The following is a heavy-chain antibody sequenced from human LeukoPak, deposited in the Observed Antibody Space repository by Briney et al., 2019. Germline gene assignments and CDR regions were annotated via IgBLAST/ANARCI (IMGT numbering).Heavy chain of an antibody. CDR1: SGSISSSDYY. D-gene: IGHD2-15*01. CDR2: IYYSGRA. J-gene: IGHJ6*03. CDR3: ARLTTGFCSGGSCYSDHYYFYMDV. Sequence: PSETLSLTCTVSSGSISSSDYYWGWIRQPPGKGLEWIGTIYYSGRAYYSPSLNSRVTISVDTSKSQSSLKPNSLTAADTAVYYCARLTTGFCSGGSCYSDHYYFYMDVWAKGTTVTVSS. V-gene: IGHV4-39*01.